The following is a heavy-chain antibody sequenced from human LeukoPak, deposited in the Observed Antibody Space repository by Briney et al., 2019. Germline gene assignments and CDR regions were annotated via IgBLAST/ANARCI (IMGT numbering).Heavy chain of an antibody. CDR2: IKQDGSEK. D-gene: IGHD3-9*01. CDR3: ARDLKSYYDILTGYYYFDY. CDR1: GFTFSSYW. Sequence: GGSLRLSCAASGFTFSSYWMSWVRQAPGKGLEWVANIKQDGSEKYYVDSVKGRFTISRDNAKNSLYLQMNSLRAEDTAVYYCARDLKSYYDILTGYYYFDYWGQGTLVTVSS. V-gene: IGHV3-7*01. J-gene: IGHJ4*02.